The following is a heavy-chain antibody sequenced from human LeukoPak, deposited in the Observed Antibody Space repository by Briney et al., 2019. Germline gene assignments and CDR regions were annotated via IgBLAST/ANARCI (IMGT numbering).Heavy chain of an antibody. CDR1: GFTFSSFA. Sequence: GASLRLSCAASGFTFSSFAMSWVRQAPGEGLEWFSSISGSGGSTYYADSVKGRFTISRDKSKNTLYLQMNSLRAEDTAVYYCAKARFSGYCSGGSCYSGNDYWGQGTLVTVSS. CDR2: ISGSGGST. J-gene: IGHJ4*01. V-gene: IGHV3-23*01. D-gene: IGHD2-15*01. CDR3: AKARFSGYCSGGSCYSGNDY.